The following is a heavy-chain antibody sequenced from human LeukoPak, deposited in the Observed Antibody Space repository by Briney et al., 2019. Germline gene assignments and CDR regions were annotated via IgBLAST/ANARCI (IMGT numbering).Heavy chain of an antibody. V-gene: IGHV1-69*13. Sequence: VASVKVSCKASGGTFSSYAISWVRQAPGQGLEWMGGIIPIFGTANYAQKFQGRVTITADESTSAAYMELSSLRSEDTAVYYCASRYNSSPKVGFDYWGRGTLVTVSS. CDR2: IIPIFGTA. D-gene: IGHD1-1*01. CDR1: GGTFSSYA. CDR3: ASRYNSSPKVGFDY. J-gene: IGHJ4*02.